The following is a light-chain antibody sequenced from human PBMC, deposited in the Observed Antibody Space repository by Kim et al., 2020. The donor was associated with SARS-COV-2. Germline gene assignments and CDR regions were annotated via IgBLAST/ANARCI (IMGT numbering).Light chain of an antibody. Sequence: DIQMTQSPSTLSASVGDRVTITCRASQSISSWLAWYQQKPGKAPNLLIYKASSLESGVPSRFSGSGSGTEFTLTISSLQPDDFATYYCQQYNSYSPGWTFGQGTKVDIK. J-gene: IGKJ1*01. CDR2: KAS. CDR1: QSISSW. V-gene: IGKV1-5*03. CDR3: QQYNSYSPGWT.